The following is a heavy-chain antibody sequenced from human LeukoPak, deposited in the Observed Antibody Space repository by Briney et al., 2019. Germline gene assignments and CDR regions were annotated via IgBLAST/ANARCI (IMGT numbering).Heavy chain of an antibody. J-gene: IGHJ4*02. CDR2: IIPIFGTA. CDR1: GGTFSSYA. Sequence: GASVKVSCKASGGTFSSYAISWVRQAPGQGLEWMGGIIPIFGTANYAQKFQDRVTITADESTSTAYMELSSLRSEDTAVYYCAREGLDTAMVRGIFDYWGQGTLVTVSS. D-gene: IGHD5-18*01. V-gene: IGHV1-69*13. CDR3: AREGLDTAMVRGIFDY.